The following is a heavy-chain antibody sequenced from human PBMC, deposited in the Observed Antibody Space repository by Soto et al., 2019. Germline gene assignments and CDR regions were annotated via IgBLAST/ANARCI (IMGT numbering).Heavy chain of an antibody. D-gene: IGHD2-15*01. CDR1: GYSFTSYW. J-gene: IGHJ5*02. CDR3: ARRAAYCSGGSCYPQVYNWFDP. Sequence: GESLKIFCKGSGYSFTSYWIGWVRQMPGKGLEWMGIIYPGDSDTRYSPSFQGQVTISADKSISTAYLQWSSLKASDTAMYYCARRAAYCSGGSCYPQVYNWFDPWGQGTLVTVSS. V-gene: IGHV5-51*01. CDR2: IYPGDSDT.